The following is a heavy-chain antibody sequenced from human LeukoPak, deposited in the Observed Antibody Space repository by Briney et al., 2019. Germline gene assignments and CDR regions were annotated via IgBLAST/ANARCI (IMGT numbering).Heavy chain of an antibody. D-gene: IGHD6-13*01. Sequence: GGSLRLSCAASGFTFSSYAMHWVRQAPGKGLEYVSAISSNGGSTYYANSVKGRFTISRDNSKNTLYLQMNSLRAEDTAVYYCATGYSSSWDPDYWGQGTLVTVSS. J-gene: IGHJ4*02. CDR3: ATGYSSSWDPDY. CDR2: ISSNGGST. V-gene: IGHV3-64*01. CDR1: GFTFSSYA.